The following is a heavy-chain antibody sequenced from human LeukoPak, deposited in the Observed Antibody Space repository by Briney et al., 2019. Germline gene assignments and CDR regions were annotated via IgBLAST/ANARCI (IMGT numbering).Heavy chain of an antibody. CDR2: ISWDGGST. CDR3: AKGDVVWFGEPSYYMDV. V-gene: IGHV3-43*01. CDR1: GFTFDEYS. Sequence: GGSLRLSCAASGFTFDEYSMHWVRQAPGKGLEWVSLISWDGGSTYYADSVKGRFTISRDNSKNSLYLQMNSLRTEDTALYYCAKGDVVWFGEPSYYMDVWGKGTTVTVSS. J-gene: IGHJ6*03. D-gene: IGHD3-10*01.